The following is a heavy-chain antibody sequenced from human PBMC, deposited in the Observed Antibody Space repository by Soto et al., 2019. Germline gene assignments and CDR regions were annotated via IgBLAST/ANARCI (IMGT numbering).Heavy chain of an antibody. V-gene: IGHV3-23*01. Sequence: EVQLLESGGGLVQPGGSLRLSCAASGFTFRSYAMSWVRQAPGKGLEWVSAISGSGGSTYYADSVKGRFTISRDNSKNTLYLHMNSLRAEDTAVYYCAKIPHSSSWYLDAFDIWGQGTMVTVSS. CDR3: AKIPHSSSWYLDAFDI. CDR2: ISGSGGST. J-gene: IGHJ3*02. D-gene: IGHD6-13*01. CDR1: GFTFRSYA.